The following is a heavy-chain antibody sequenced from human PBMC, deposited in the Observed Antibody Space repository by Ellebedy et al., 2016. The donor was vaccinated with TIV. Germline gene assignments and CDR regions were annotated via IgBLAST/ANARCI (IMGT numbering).Heavy chain of an antibody. CDR1: GFTFNGHY. CDR3: ARGGGQPGTYYYGSGSSDLDY. CDR2: ISFDGSIT. J-gene: IGHJ4*02. Sequence: GESLKISGVGSGFTFNGHYMYWLRQVPGEGLVWLARISFDGSITGYADSVKGRFTISRDNAKNTLYLQMNSLRAEDTAVYYCARGGGQPGTYYYGSGSSDLDYWGQGTLVTVSS. D-gene: IGHD3-10*01. V-gene: IGHV3-74*01.